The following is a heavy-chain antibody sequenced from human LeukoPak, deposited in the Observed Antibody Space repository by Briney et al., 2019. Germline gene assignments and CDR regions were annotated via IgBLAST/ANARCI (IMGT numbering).Heavy chain of an antibody. J-gene: IGHJ4*02. Sequence: PSETLSLTCTVSGGSISSGSYYWSWIRQPAGKGLEWIGRIYTSGSTNYNPSLKSLVTISVTTSKTPFTLQLSSVTAAAAAVYYCARGNPIDYWGQGTLVTVSS. CDR2: IYTSGST. CDR3: ARGNPIDY. V-gene: IGHV4-61*02. CDR1: GGSISSGSYY.